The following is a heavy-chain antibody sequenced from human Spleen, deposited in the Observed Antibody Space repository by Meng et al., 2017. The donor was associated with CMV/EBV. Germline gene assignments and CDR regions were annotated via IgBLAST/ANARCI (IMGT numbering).Heavy chain of an antibody. J-gene: IGHJ6*02. CDR2: ISGSGGST. CDR3: ARAGYCSSTSCYTGDYYYYGMDV. V-gene: IGHV3-23*01. CDR1: GFTFSSYA. D-gene: IGHD2-2*02. Sequence: LSLTCAASGFTFSSYAMSWVRQAPGKGLEWVSAISGSGGSTYYADSVKGRFTISRDNSKNTLYLQMNSLRAEDTAVYYCARAGYCSSTSCYTGDYYYYGMDVWGQGTTVTVSS.